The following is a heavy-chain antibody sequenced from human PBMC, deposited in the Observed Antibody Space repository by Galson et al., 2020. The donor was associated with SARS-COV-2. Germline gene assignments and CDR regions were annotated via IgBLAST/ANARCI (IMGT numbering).Heavy chain of an antibody. Sequence: SGPTLVKPTQTLTLTCTFSGFSLSTSGVGVGWIRQPPGKALEWLALIYWDDDKRYSPSLKSRLTITKDTSKNQVVLTMTNMDPVDTATYYCAHSSYYYDSSGYYFRETHAFDIWGQGTMVTVSS. D-gene: IGHD3-22*01. CDR3: AHSSYYYDSSGYYFRETHAFDI. V-gene: IGHV2-5*02. CDR1: GFSLSTSGVG. J-gene: IGHJ3*02. CDR2: IYWDDDK.